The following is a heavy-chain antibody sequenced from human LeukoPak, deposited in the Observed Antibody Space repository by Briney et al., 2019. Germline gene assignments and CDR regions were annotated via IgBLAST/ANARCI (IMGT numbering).Heavy chain of an antibody. V-gene: IGHV3-23*01. CDR1: GFTFSSYA. D-gene: IGHD3-3*01. Sequence: PGGSLRLSCAASGFTFSSYAMSWVRQAPGKGLEWVSAISGSGGSTYYADSVKGRFTISRDNSKNTLYLQMNSLRAEDTAVYYCAKGPITIFSDNLSYYYYYGMDVWGQGTTVTVSS. CDR3: AKGPITIFSDNLSYYYYYGMDV. CDR2: ISGSGGST. J-gene: IGHJ6*02.